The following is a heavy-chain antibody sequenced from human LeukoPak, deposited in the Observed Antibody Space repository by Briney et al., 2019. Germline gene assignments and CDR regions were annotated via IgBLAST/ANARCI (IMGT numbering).Heavy chain of an antibody. CDR2: IKQDGSEK. J-gene: IGHJ5*02. D-gene: IGHD6-19*01. CDR1: GFTFSSYW. Sequence: GGSLRLSCAASGFTFSSYWTSWVRQAPGKGLEWVANIKQDGSEKYYVDSVKGRFTISRDNAKNSLYLQMNSLRAEDTAVYYCARDLGNEQWLKTNWFDPWGQGTLVTVSS. V-gene: IGHV3-7*03. CDR3: ARDLGNEQWLKTNWFDP.